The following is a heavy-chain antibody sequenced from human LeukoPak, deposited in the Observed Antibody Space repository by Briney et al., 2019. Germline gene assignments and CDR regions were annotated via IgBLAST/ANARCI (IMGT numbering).Heavy chain of an antibody. CDR3: ATIITTYYRDV. Sequence: SETLSLTCTVSGGSISSSSYYWGWIRQPPGKGLEWIGSIYYSGSTYYNPSLKSRVTISVDTSKNQFSLKLSSVTAADTAVYYCATIITTYYRDVWGKGTTVTVSS. V-gene: IGHV4-39*01. CDR1: GGSISSSSYY. CDR2: IYYSGST. J-gene: IGHJ6*03. D-gene: IGHD3-22*01.